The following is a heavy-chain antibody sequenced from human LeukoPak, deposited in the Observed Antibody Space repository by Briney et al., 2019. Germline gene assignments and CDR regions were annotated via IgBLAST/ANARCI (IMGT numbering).Heavy chain of an antibody. J-gene: IGHJ6*03. Sequence: PGGSLRLSCAASGFTFSSYWMSWVRQAPGKGLEWVANIKQDGSEKYYVDSVKGRFTISRDNAKNSLYLQMNSLRAEDTAVYYCARHVVVPAAITYYYYYYYMDVWGKGTTVTVSS. CDR2: IKQDGSEK. CDR1: GFTFSSYW. CDR3: ARHVVVPAAITYYYYYYYMDV. V-gene: IGHV3-7*01. D-gene: IGHD2-2*01.